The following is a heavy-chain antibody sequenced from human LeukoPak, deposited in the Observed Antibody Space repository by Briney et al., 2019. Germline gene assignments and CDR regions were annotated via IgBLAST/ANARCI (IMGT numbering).Heavy chain of an antibody. CDR2: FDPEDGET. D-gene: IGHD3-10*01. Sequence: PGGSLRLSCAASGFTFSSYSMHWVRQAPGKGLEWMGGFDPEDGETIYAQKFQGRVTMTEDTSTDTAYMELSSLRSEDTAVYYCATSSDGSGSFDYWGQGTLVTVSS. J-gene: IGHJ4*02. CDR3: ATSSDGSGSFDY. CDR1: GFTFSSYS. V-gene: IGHV1-24*01.